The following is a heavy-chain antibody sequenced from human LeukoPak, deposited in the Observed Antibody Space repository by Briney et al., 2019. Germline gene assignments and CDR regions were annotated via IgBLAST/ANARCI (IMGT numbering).Heavy chain of an antibody. V-gene: IGHV4-59*08. D-gene: IGHD6-25*01. J-gene: IGHJ5*02. CDR3: AGLHFASAEEFVP. CDR2: IYSSVNI. CDR1: VSSTSAHY. Sequence: PETLSLTCSVSVSSTSAHYWSWIRQPPGEGREWIGYIYSSVNILYNPSLKSRVTLSLDTFNNQISLSLTSVTAAPTAVYFCAGLHFASAEEFVPWGQGTLVTVSS.